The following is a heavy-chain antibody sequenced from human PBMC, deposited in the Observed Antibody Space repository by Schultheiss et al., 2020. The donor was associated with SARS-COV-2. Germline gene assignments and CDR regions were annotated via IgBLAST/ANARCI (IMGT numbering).Heavy chain of an antibody. D-gene: IGHD5-18*01. CDR1: GFSLSTTGLY. Sequence: SGPTLVKPTQTLTLTCTFSGFSLSTTGLYVSWIRQPPGKALEWLALIDWDDDKYYSTSLRTRLTISKDTSKNQVVLKMTNMDPVDTATYYCVHRSGYSYGTHFDYWGQGTLVTVSS. J-gene: IGHJ4*02. CDR2: IDWDDDK. V-gene: IGHV2-70*12. CDR3: VHRSGYSYGTHFDY.